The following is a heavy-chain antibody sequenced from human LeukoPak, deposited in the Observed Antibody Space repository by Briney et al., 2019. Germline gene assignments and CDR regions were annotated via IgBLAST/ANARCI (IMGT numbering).Heavy chain of an antibody. CDR1: GYTFTGYY. CDR3: ARGYYYVSGSYSFFDY. D-gene: IGHD3-10*01. CDR2: INPNNGGS. J-gene: IGHJ4*02. V-gene: IGHV1-2*02. Sequence: GSVKVSCKASGYTFTGYYMHWVRQAPGQGLEWMGWINPNNGGSNYAQKFQGRVTMTRDTSISTAYMELSRLRSDDTAVYYCARGYYYVSGSYSFFDYWGQGTLVTVSS.